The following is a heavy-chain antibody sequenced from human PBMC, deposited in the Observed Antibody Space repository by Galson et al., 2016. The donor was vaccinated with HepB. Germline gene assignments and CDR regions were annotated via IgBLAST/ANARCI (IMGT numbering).Heavy chain of an antibody. CDR3: VRDGGSRGHFDN. D-gene: IGHD3-16*01. J-gene: IGHJ4*02. CDR2: IKQDGSEK. CDR1: GFTFSSYW. Sequence: SLRLSCAASGFTFSSYWMSWVRQAPGKGLEWVANIKQDGSEKYYVDSVKGRFTISRDNAKSSMSLQMNSLRAEDTAVYYCVRDGGSRGHFDNWGQGTLITVSS. V-gene: IGHV3-7*01.